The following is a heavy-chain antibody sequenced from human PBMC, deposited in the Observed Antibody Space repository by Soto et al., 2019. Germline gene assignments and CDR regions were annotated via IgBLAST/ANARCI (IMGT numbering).Heavy chain of an antibody. J-gene: IGHJ5*02. D-gene: IGHD5-18*01. CDR3: ARHASIGGYSFGFRFDP. CDR2: IYYSGST. CDR1: GGSISSGGYY. Sequence: PSETLSLTCTVSGGSISSGGYYWSWIRQHPGKGLEWIGYIYYSGSTNYNPSLKSRVTISVDTSKNQFSLRLSSVTAADTAVHYCARHASIGGYSFGFRFDPWGQGTLVTVSS. V-gene: IGHV4-61*08.